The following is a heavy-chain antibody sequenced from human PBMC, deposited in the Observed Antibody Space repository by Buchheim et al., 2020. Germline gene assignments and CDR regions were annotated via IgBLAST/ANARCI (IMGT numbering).Heavy chain of an antibody. CDR3: ARISSGWKNDY. CDR1: GFTFSSYD. V-gene: IGHV3-33*01. CDR2: IWYDGSSQ. D-gene: IGHD6-19*01. J-gene: IGHJ4*02. Sequence: QVQLVESGGGVVQPGRSLRLSCAASGFTFSSYDMHWVRQAPGKGLEWVAVIWYDGSSQYYADSVKGRFTISRDNSKNTLYLQVNSLRAEDTAVYYCARISSGWKNDYWGQGTL.